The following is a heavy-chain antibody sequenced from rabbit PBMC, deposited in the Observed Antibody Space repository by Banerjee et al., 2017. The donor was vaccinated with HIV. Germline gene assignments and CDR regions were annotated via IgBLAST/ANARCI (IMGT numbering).Heavy chain of an antibody. V-gene: IGHV1S40*01. CDR3: ARGSTYYYYFTL. J-gene: IGHJ4*01. CDR1: GFSFSNKYV. D-gene: IGHD8-1*01. CDR2: INTSSGNT. Sequence: QSLEESGGDLVKPGASLTLTCKASGFSFSNKYVMCWVRQAPGKGLEWIACINTSSGNTVYASWAKGRFTISKTSSTTVTLQMTSLTAADTATYFCARGSTYYYYFTLWGQGTLVTVS.